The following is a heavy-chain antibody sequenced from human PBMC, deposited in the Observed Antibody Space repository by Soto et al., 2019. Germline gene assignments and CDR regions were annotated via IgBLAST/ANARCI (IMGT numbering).Heavy chain of an antibody. CDR1: GDSIINYY. CDR3: ARGPYCGNQCYFAY. J-gene: IGHJ4*02. Sequence: KPSETLSLTCSFFGDSIINYYWSWIRQPAGKGLEYIGRISNSGTTNYNPSLESRVTMSVDPSKNQISLKLSSATAADTAVYYCARGPYCGNQCYFAYWGQGTLVTVSS. D-gene: IGHD2-21*01. CDR2: ISNSGTT. V-gene: IGHV4-4*07.